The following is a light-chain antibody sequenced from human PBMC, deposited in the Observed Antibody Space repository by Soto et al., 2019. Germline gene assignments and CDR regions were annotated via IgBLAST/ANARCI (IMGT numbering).Light chain of an antibody. J-gene: IGLJ1*01. CDR1: TSDVGAYNY. CDR2: EVS. Sequence: QSVLTQPASVSGSPGQSITISCTGSTSDVGAYNYVSWYKHHPGQAPQLMIYEVSNRPSGVSNRFSGSKSGNMASLTISGLQADDEGDYYCSSKTSSSSPFVFGTGTKVTV. CDR3: SSKTSSSSPFV. V-gene: IGLV2-14*01.